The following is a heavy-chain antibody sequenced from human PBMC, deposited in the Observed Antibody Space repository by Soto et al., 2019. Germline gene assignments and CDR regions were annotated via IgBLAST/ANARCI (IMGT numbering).Heavy chain of an antibody. V-gene: IGHV1-69*01. Sequence: QVQLVQSGAEVKKPGSSVKVSCKASGGTFSSYAISWVRQAPGQGLEWMGGIIPIFGTANYAQKFQGRVTITADESTSTAYMELSSLRSEDTAVYYCARDYYGSGSYYCYYYGMDVWGQGTTVTVSS. CDR3: ARDYYGSGSYYCYYYGMDV. D-gene: IGHD3-10*01. J-gene: IGHJ6*02. CDR1: GGTFSSYA. CDR2: IIPIFGTA.